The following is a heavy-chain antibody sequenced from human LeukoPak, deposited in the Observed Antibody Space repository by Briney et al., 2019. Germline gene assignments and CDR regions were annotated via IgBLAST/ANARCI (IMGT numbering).Heavy chain of an antibody. D-gene: IGHD3-10*01. CDR1: GYIFTDYW. CDR3: ARQSRDGSKTRGYYFDS. J-gene: IGHJ4*02. Sequence: GESLKISCQVSGYIFTDYWIGWVRQMPGKGLESVGIIYPGDSDTTYSPFSEGQVTISADKSIGTVYLQWSSLKASDTAIYYCARQSRDGSKTRGYYFDSWGQGTLVTVSS. V-gene: IGHV5-51*01. CDR2: IYPGDSDT.